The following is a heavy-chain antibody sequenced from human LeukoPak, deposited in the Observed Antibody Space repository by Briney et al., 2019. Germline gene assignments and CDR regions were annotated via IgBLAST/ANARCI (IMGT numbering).Heavy chain of an antibody. J-gene: IGHJ6*02. D-gene: IGHD2-2*01. Sequence: GGSLRLSCAASGFTVSSNYMSWVRQAPGKGLEWVSVIYSGGSTYYADSVKGRFTISRDNSKNTLYLQMNSLRAEDTAVYYCARGTRVPAAISYYYGMDVWGQGTTVTVSS. CDR3: ARGTRVPAAISYYYGMDV. CDR2: IYSGGST. CDR1: GFTVSSNY. V-gene: IGHV3-53*01.